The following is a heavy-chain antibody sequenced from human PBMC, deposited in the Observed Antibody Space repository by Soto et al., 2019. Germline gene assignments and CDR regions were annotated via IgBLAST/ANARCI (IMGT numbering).Heavy chain of an antibody. V-gene: IGHV1-3*01. J-gene: IGHJ4*02. D-gene: IGHD3-3*01. CDR2: INAGNGNT. CDR1: GYTFTSYA. Sequence: ASVKVSCKASGYTFTSYALHWVRQAPGQRLEWMGWINAGNGNTKYPQNFQGRVTITRDTSANTAYIELSSLRSEDTAVYYCARGSPYSGFWSGFYPDYWGLGTLVTVS. CDR3: ARGSPYSGFWSGFYPDY.